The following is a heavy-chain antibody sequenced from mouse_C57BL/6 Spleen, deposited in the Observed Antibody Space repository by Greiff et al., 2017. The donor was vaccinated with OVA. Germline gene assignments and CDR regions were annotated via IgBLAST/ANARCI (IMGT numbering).Heavy chain of an antibody. Sequence: EVQWVESGEGLVKPGGSLKLSCAASGFTFSSYAMSWVRQTPEKRLEWVAYISSGGDYIYYADTVKGRFTISRDNARNTLYLQMSSLKSEDTAMYYCTRVYDYDDYFDYWGQGTTLTVSS. D-gene: IGHD2-4*01. CDR2: ISSGGDYI. CDR1: GFTFSSYA. V-gene: IGHV5-9-1*02. J-gene: IGHJ2*01. CDR3: TRVYDYDDYFDY.